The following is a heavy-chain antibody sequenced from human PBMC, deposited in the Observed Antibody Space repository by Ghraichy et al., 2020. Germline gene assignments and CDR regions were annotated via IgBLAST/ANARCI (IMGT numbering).Heavy chain of an antibody. CDR3: ARDWIPHYGDYYGMDV. V-gene: IGHV4-61*01. J-gene: IGHJ6*02. Sequence: SETLSLTCTVSGGSVSSGSYYWSWIRQPPGKGLEWIGYIYYSGSTNYNPSLKSRVTISVDTSKNQFSLKLSSVTAADTAVYYCARDWIPHYGDYYGMDVWGQGTTVTVSS. D-gene: IGHD4-17*01. CDR2: IYYSGST. CDR1: GGSVSSGSYY.